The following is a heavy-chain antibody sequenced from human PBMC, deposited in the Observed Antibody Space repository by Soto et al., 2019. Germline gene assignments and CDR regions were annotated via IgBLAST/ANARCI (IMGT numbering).Heavy chain of an antibody. CDR3: ARDGSSHVGYYYYYGIDV. CDR2: IIPIFGTA. V-gene: IGHV1-69*13. CDR1: GGTFSSYA. D-gene: IGHD1-26*01. J-gene: IGHJ6*01. Sequence: SVKVSCKASGGTFSSYAISWVRQAPGQGLEWMGGIIPIFGTANYAQKFQGRVTITADESTSTAYMELSSLRSEDTAVYYCARDGSSHVGYYYYYGIDVWGQGTTVTVSS.